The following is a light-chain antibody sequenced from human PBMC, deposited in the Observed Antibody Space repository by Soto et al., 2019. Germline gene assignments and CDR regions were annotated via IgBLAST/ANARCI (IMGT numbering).Light chain of an antibody. J-gene: IGKJ3*01. V-gene: IGKV1-39*01. Sequence: IQMTQSPSSLSASVGDTVTITCRASQTIARYLNWFQQKSAQAPKLLMNAASTLGSGVPSRFSARGSGTDFTLPISSLQPEDFALYYCQQRYKAPFNFGPGTKVDIK. CDR1: QTIARY. CDR3: QQRYKAPFN. CDR2: AAS.